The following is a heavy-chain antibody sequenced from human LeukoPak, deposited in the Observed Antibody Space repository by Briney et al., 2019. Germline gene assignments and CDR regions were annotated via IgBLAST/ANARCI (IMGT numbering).Heavy chain of an antibody. J-gene: IGHJ4*02. CDR3: AREDGDSMLSLRSY. V-gene: IGHV3-20*04. Sequence: LPGGSLRLSCAASGFTFDDYGMSWVRQAPGKGLEWVSAINWNGGSTAYADSVKGRFTISRDNAKNSLYLQMISLRAEDTALYYCAREDGDSMLSLRSYWGQGTLVTVSS. D-gene: IGHD2-21*02. CDR2: INWNGGST. CDR1: GFTFDDYG.